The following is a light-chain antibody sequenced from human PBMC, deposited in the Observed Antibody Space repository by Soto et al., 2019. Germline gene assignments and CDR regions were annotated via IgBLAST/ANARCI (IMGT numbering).Light chain of an antibody. CDR3: QLSQQRSDWPPIT. CDR1: QRVSNS. V-gene: IGKV3-11*01. CDR2: DAS. Sequence: DTLLTQSPATLSLSPGERVTLSCRASQRVSNSLAWYQQKSGQAPRLLIYDASFRATGIPARFSGSGSGTDFTLTISSLEPEDFAVYYCQLSQQRSDWPPITFGQGTRLEIK. J-gene: IGKJ5*01.